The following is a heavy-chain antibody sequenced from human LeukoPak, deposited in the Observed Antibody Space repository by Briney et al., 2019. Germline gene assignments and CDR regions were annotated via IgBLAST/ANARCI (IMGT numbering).Heavy chain of an antibody. CDR1: GFTFSSYA. Sequence: GGSLRLSCAASGFTFSSYAMHWVRQAPGKGLEWVANIKQDGSEKYYVDSVKGRFTISRDNAKNSLYLQMNSLRAEDTAVYYCARPSTLLWFGELPFEYWGQGTLVTVSS. CDR2: IKQDGSEK. D-gene: IGHD3-10*01. CDR3: ARPSTLLWFGELPFEY. J-gene: IGHJ4*02. V-gene: IGHV3-7*01.